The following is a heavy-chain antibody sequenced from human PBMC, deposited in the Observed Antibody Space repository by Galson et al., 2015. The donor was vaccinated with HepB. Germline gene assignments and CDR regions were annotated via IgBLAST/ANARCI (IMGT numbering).Heavy chain of an antibody. V-gene: IGHV3-15*07. D-gene: IGHD3-22*01. CDR2: IKSKTDGGTT. CDR3: TTDSSGYYYSDAFDI. Sequence: SLRLSCAASGFTFSNAWMNWVRQAPGKGLEWVGRIKSKTDGGTTDYAAPVKGRFTISRDDSKNTLYLQMNSLKTEDTAVYYCTTDSSGYYYSDAFDIWGQGTMVTVSS. CDR1: GFTFSNAW. J-gene: IGHJ3*02.